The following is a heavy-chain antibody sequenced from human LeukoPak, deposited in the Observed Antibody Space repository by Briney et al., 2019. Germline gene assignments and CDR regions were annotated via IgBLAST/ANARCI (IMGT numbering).Heavy chain of an antibody. CDR3: ARDPFRCSSTSCYTGAFDT. CDR1: GGSISSSSYY. CDR2: IYYSGST. D-gene: IGHD2-2*02. Sequence: SEALSLTCTVSGGSISSSSYYWGWIRQPPGKGREWWGSIYYSGSTYYNPPLKSRVTISIDTSKNQFSLKLSSVTAADTAVYYCARDPFRCSSTSCYTGAFDTWGQGTMVTVSS. J-gene: IGHJ3*02. V-gene: IGHV4-39*07.